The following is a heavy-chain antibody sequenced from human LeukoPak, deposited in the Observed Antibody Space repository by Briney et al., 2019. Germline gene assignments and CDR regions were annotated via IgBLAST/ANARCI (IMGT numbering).Heavy chain of an antibody. D-gene: IGHD4-23*01. CDR3: AKGRWLDAFDI. CDR2: ISSSGSTI. J-gene: IGHJ3*02. Sequence: GGSLRLSCAASGFTFSSYEMNWVRQAPGKGLEWVSYISSSGSTIYYADSVKGRFTISRDNAKNSLYLQMNSLRAEDTAVYYCAKGRWLDAFDIWGQGTMVTVSS. CDR1: GFTFSSYE. V-gene: IGHV3-48*03.